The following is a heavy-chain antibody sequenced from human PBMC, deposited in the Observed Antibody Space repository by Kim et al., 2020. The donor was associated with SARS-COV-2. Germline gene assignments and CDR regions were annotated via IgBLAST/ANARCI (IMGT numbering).Heavy chain of an antibody. CDR3: ARDLTRGSGSQGLDY. V-gene: IGHV3-48*03. Sequence: SVEGRFTLSRDNAKNSLYRQMNSLRAEYTAVYYCARDLTRGSGSQGLDYWGQGALVTVSS. J-gene: IGHJ4*02. D-gene: IGHD3-10*01.